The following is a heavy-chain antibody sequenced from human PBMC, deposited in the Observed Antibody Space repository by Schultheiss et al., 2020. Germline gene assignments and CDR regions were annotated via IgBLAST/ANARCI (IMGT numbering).Heavy chain of an antibody. CDR1: GGSISSYY. CDR3: AREQWLGRGFDY. J-gene: IGHJ4*02. V-gene: IGHV4-4*08. CDR2: IYTSGST. D-gene: IGHD6-19*01. Sequence: SETLSLTCTVSGGSISSYYWSWIRQPPGKGLEWIGRIYTSGSTNYNPSLKSRVTISVDTSKNQFSLKLSSVTAADTAVYYCAREQWLGRGFDYWGQGTLVTVSS.